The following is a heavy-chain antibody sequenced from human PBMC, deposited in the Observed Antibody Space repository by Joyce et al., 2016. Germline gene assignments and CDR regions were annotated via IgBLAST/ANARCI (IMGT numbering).Heavy chain of an antibody. Sequence: QVQLQESGPGLIRPLQTLSLTCTVSGVAITGSEDYWTWIRQSPGKGLEWIGYIYWSRIIEYNSSLKSRLTISVDRSKNQVYLKLSSVTAADTAVYYCARQGSDYDRSGLVDSWGQGILVTVPS. CDR3: ARQGSDYDRSGLVDS. CDR2: IYWSRII. V-gene: IGHV4-30-4*01. D-gene: IGHD3-22*01. J-gene: IGHJ4*02. CDR1: GVAITGSEDY.